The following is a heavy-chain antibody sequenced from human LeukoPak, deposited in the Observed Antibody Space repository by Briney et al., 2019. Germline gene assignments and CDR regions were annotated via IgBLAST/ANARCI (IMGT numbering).Heavy chain of an antibody. CDR1: GFTFGSYG. D-gene: IGHD4-17*01. CDR2: ISYDGSNK. Sequence: GGSLRLSCAASGFTFGSYGMHWVRQAPGKGLEWVAVISYDGSNKYYADSVKGRFTISRDNSKNTLYLQMNSLRAEDTAVYYCAKDPNLYGDYYFDYWGQGTLVTVSS. V-gene: IGHV3-30*18. CDR3: AKDPNLYGDYYFDY. J-gene: IGHJ4*02.